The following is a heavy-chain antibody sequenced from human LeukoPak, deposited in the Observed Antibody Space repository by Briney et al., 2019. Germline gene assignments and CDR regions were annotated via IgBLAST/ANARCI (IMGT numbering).Heavy chain of an antibody. Sequence: GGSLRLSCAASGXTFDDYAMHWVRQAPGKGREWVSLISGDGGSTYYADSVKGRFTISRDNSKNSLYLQMNSLRTEDTALYYCARKHLESSSWYLPFDYWGQGTLVTVSS. CDR1: GXTFDDYA. J-gene: IGHJ4*02. D-gene: IGHD6-13*01. CDR2: ISGDGGST. CDR3: ARKHLESSSWYLPFDY. V-gene: IGHV3-43*02.